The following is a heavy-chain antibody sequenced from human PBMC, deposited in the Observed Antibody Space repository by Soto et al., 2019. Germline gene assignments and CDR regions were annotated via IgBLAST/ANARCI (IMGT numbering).Heavy chain of an antibody. D-gene: IGHD3-10*01. CDR1: GYTFTSYY. CDR3: AREGWITMVRGPLDY. J-gene: IGHJ4*02. Sequence: ASVKVSCKASGYTFTSYYMHWVRQAPGQGLEWMGIINPSGGSTSYAQKFQGRVTMTRDTSTSTVYMELSSLRSEDTAVYYCAREGWITMVRGPLDYWGQGTLVTVSS. CDR2: INPSGGST. V-gene: IGHV1-46*03.